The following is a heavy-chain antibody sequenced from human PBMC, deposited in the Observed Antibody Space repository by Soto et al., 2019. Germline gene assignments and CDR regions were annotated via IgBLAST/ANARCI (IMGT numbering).Heavy chain of an antibody. Sequence: GGSLRLSCAASGFTFNSYAMNWVRQAPGKGLEWVSFISDGGSGTYYADSVKGRFTISRDNSKNTLYLQMNSLRAEDTVMYFCVRDRGYPDSFDVWGRGTMVTVSS. CDR1: GFTFNSYA. D-gene: IGHD1-1*01. CDR2: ISDGGSGT. V-gene: IGHV3-23*01. CDR3: VRDRGYPDSFDV. J-gene: IGHJ3*01.